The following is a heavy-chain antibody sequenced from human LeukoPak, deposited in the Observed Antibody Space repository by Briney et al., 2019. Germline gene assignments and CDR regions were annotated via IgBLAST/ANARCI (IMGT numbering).Heavy chain of an antibody. D-gene: IGHD1-26*01. J-gene: IGHJ4*02. CDR3: ARENSRSYREFDY. Sequence: SETLSLTCTVSGGSISSYYWSWIRQPAGKGLEWIGRIYTSGSTNYNASLKSRVSMSVDTSKNQFSLKLSSVTAADTAVFYCARENSRSYREFDYWGQGTLVTVSS. CDR2: IYTSGST. CDR1: GGSISSYY. V-gene: IGHV4-4*07.